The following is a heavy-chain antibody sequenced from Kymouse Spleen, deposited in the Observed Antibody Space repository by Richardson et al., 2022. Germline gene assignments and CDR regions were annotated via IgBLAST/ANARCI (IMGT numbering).Heavy chain of an antibody. V-gene: IGHV4-34*01. CDR2: INHSGST. CDR3: ARYCSSTSCSITGTINWFDP. J-gene: IGHJ5*02. CDR1: GGSFSGYY. Sequence: QVQLQQWGAGLLKPSETLSLTCAVYGGSFSGYYWSWIRQPPGKGLEWIGEINHSGSTNYNPSLKSRVTISVDTSKNQFSLKLSSVTAADTAVYYCARYCSSTSCSITGTINWFDPWGQGTLVTVSS. D-gene: IGHD2-2*02.